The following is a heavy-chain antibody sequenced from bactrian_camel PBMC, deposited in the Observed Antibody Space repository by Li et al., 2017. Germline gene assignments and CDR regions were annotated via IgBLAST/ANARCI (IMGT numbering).Heavy chain of an antibody. CDR3: TASDSQILCAYNY. Sequence: HVQLVESGGGSVQTGGSLRLSCVVSGHGRGSNCVGWYRLPPGKERAGVAAIDSGGSTRYANSVKGRFTISNDNAKNMFYLQMDSLQPEDTAMYYCTASDSQILCAYNYWGQGTQVTVS. CDR2: IDSGGST. J-gene: IGHJ4*01. V-gene: IGHV3S53*01. CDR1: GHGRGSNC.